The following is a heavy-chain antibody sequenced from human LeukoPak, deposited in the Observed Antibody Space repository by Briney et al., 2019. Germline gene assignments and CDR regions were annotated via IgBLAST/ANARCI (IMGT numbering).Heavy chain of an antibody. Sequence: GGSLRLSCAASGFTFSSYSMNWVRQAPGKGLEWVSSISSSSSYIYYADSVKGRFTISRDNAKNSLYLQMNSLRAEDTAVYYCARGAPGYGDYQGADDAFDIWGQGTMVTVSS. CDR3: ARGAPGYGDYQGADDAFDI. V-gene: IGHV3-21*01. D-gene: IGHD4-17*01. J-gene: IGHJ3*02. CDR1: GFTFSSYS. CDR2: ISSSSSYI.